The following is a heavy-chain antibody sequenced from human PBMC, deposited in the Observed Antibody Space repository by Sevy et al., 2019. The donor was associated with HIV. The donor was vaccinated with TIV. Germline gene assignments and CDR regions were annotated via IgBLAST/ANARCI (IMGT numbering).Heavy chain of an antibody. D-gene: IGHD2-21*01. J-gene: IGHJ4*02. Sequence: GGSLRLSCAASGFTFSSYSMNWVRQAPGKGPEWVSSISSSSTYTYYADSVKGRFTISRGNAKNSLYLQMNSLRAEETALYYCSTSGNCGGDCYSLSSYYFDYWGQGTLLTVSS. CDR2: ISSSSTYT. CDR1: GFTFSSYS. V-gene: IGHV3-21*01. CDR3: STSGNCGGDCYSLSSYYFDY.